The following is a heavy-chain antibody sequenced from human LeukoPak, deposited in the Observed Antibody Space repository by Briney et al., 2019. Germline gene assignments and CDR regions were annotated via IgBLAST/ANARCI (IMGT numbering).Heavy chain of an antibody. Sequence: GGSLRLSCAASGFTFSNYWMSWVRQAPGKGLEWVANIKQDGSEKYYVNSVKGRFTISRDNAKNSLYLQMNSLRAEDTAIYFCAREDDWNYADYWGQGTLVTVSS. CDR2: IKQDGSEK. V-gene: IGHV3-7*01. J-gene: IGHJ4*02. D-gene: IGHD1-7*01. CDR1: GFTFSNYW. CDR3: AREDDWNYADY.